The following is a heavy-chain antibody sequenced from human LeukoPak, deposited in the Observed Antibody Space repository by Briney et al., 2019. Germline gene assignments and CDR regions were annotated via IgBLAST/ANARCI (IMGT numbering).Heavy chain of an antibody. J-gene: IGHJ4*02. D-gene: IGHD5-18*01. CDR2: TYYRSKWYT. CDR3: SRSPDTAMVN. V-gene: IGHV6-1*01. CDR1: GDSVSSNSAA. Sequence: SQTLSLTCAISGDSVSSNSAAWHWIRQSPSRGLEWLGRTYYRSKWYTNYAVSVRSRITINPDTSKNRISLQLSSVPPDDTAVYYCSRSPDTAMVNWGQGTLVTVSS.